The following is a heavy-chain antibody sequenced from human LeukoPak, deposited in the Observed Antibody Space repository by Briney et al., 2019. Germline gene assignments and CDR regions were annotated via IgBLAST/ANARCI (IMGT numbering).Heavy chain of an antibody. CDR2: INTNTGNP. CDR3: ARGGYCSSISCNWFDP. Sequence: ASVKVSFKASGYTFTTYAMNWVRQAPGQGREWMGWINTNTGNPTYTQGFTGRFVFSLDTSVSTAYLQISSLKAEDTAVYYCARGGYCSSISCNWFDPWGQGTLVTVSS. CDR1: GYTFTTYA. V-gene: IGHV7-4-1*02. J-gene: IGHJ5*02. D-gene: IGHD2-2*01.